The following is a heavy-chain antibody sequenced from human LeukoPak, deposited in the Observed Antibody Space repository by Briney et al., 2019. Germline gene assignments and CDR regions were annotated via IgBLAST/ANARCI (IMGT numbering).Heavy chain of an antibody. V-gene: IGHV1-46*01. J-gene: IGHJ3*02. D-gene: IGHD6-19*01. CDR2: INPSGGST. CDR1: GYTFTGYY. Sequence: ASVKVSCKASGYTFTGYYMHWVRQAPGQGLEWMGIINPSGGSTSYAQKFQGRVTMTRDMSTSTVYMELSSLRSEDTAVYYCARESSGYHDAFDIWGQGTMVTVSS. CDR3: ARESSGYHDAFDI.